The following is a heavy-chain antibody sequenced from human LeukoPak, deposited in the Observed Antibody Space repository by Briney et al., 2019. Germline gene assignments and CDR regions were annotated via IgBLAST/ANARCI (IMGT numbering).Heavy chain of an antibody. CDR1: GGSFSGYY. J-gene: IGHJ5*02. D-gene: IGHD2-15*01. Sequence: PSETLSLTCAVYGGSFSGYYWRWVRQPPGKGLEWIGEINHSGSTNYNPSLKSRVTISVDTSKNQFSLKLSSVTAADTAVYYCARVHWMIGVVGAANAHDTKNNWFHPWGQGTLVTVSS. CDR3: ARVHWMIGVVGAANAHDTKNNWFHP. V-gene: IGHV4-34*01. CDR2: INHSGST.